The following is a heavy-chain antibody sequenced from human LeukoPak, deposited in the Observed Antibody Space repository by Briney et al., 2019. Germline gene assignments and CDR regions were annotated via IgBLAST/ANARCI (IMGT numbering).Heavy chain of an antibody. D-gene: IGHD4-17*01. V-gene: IGHV3-23*01. J-gene: IGHJ4*02. Sequence: PGGSLRLSCAASGFTFSSYAMSWVRQAPGKGLEWVSAISGSGGSTYYADSVKGRYTLSRDNSKNTLYLQMNSLRAEDTAVYYCAKDFHYGDRFWGQGTLVTVSS. CDR3: AKDFHYGDRF. CDR2: ISGSGGST. CDR1: GFTFSSYA.